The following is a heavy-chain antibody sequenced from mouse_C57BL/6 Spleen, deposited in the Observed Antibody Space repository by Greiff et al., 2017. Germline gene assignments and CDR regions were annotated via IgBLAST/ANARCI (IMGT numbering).Heavy chain of an antibody. D-gene: IGHD1-1*01. J-gene: IGHJ1*03. CDR1: GFNIKDDY. CDR2: IDPENGDT. V-gene: IGHV14-4*01. CDR3: TTVNYYGSSPEV. Sequence: VQLQQSGAELVRPGASVKLSCTASGFNIKDDYMHWVKQRPEQGLEWIGWIDPENGDTEYASKFQGKATITADTSSNTAYLQLSSLTSEDTAVYYCTTVNYYGSSPEVWGTGTTVTVSS.